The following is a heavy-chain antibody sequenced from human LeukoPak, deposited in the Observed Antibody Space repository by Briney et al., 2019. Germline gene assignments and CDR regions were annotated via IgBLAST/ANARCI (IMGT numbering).Heavy chain of an antibody. D-gene: IGHD4/OR15-4a*01. CDR3: ARDLDYGEKSEDY. CDR2: IIPIFGTA. V-gene: IGHV1-69*13. CDR1: GGTFSSYA. Sequence: ASVKVSFKASGGTFSSYAISWVRQAPGQGLEWMGGIIPIFGTANYAQKFQGRVTVTADESTSTAYMELSSLRSEDTAVYYCARDLDYGEKSEDYWGQGTLVTVSS. J-gene: IGHJ4*02.